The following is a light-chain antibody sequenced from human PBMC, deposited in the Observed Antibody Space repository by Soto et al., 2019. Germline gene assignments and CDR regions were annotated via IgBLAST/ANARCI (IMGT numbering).Light chain of an antibody. CDR1: ESLVYNDGNAY. V-gene: IGKV2-30*01. CDR3: MQGTSWPWT. Sequence: DAVLTQFPLSLPVTLGQPASISCRSSESLVYNDGNAYLSWFQQRPGQSPRRLMYMVSIRDSGVPDRFSGSGSGTEFTLEISRVEADDVGVYYCMQGTSWPWTFGPRTKVEIK. J-gene: IGKJ1*01. CDR2: MVS.